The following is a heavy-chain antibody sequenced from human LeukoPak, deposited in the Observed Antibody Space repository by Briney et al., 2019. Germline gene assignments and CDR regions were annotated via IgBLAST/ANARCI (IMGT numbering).Heavy chain of an antibody. J-gene: IGHJ4*02. Sequence: SVKVSCKASGGTFSSYAISWVRQAPGQGLEWMGRIIPILGIANYAQKFQGRVTITADESTSTAYTELSSLRSEDTAVYYCARNVVGYCSGGSCLLNFDYWGQGTLVTVSS. CDR3: ARNVVGYCSGGSCLLNFDY. CDR1: GGTFSSYA. D-gene: IGHD2-15*01. V-gene: IGHV1-69*04. CDR2: IIPILGIA.